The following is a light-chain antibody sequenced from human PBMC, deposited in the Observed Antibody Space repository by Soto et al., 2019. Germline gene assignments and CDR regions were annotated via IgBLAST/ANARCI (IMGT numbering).Light chain of an antibody. V-gene: IGKV4-1*01. CDR1: HSIIHSSNNKNY. CDR2: WAS. J-gene: IGKJ4*01. CDR3: QQFHSNPPT. Sequence: DIVMTQSPDFLAVSLGERATISCKSSHSIIHSSNNKNYLSWYQQKPGQPPKLLIYWASIRDSGVTERFSGSGSGTDFTLTISSLQAEDVAIYDCQQFHSNPPTFGGWTKVEIK.